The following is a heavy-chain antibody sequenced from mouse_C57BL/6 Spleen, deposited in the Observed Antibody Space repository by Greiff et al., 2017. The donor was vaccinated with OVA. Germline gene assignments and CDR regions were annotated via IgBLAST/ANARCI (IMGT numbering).Heavy chain of an antibody. Sequence: EVQLQQSGPELVKPGASVKIPCKASGYTFTDYNMDWVKQSHGKSLEWIGDINPNNGGTIYNQKFKGKATLTVDKSSSTAYMELRSLTSEDTAVYYCAGGWDWFAYWGQGTLVTVSA. D-gene: IGHD4-1*01. J-gene: IGHJ3*01. CDR3: AGGWDWFAY. V-gene: IGHV1-18*01. CDR1: GYTFTDYN. CDR2: INPNNGGT.